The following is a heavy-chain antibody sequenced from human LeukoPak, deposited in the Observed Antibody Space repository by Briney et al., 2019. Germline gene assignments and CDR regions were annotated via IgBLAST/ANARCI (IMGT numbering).Heavy chain of an antibody. V-gene: IGHV1-69*01. CDR2: IIPIFGTA. D-gene: IGHD6-13*01. J-gene: IGHJ3*02. CDR1: AGTFSSYA. Sequence: ASVKVSCKASAGTFSSYAISWVRQAPGQGLEWMGGIIPIFGTANYAQKFQGRVTITADESTSTAYMELSSLRSEDTAVYYCARDSSSGDAFDIWGQGTMVTVSS. CDR3: ARDSSSGDAFDI.